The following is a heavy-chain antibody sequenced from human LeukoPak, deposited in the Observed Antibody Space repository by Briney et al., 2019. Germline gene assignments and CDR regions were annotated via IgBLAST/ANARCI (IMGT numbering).Heavy chain of an antibody. D-gene: IGHD4-17*01. Sequence: SETLSLTCTLSGGTICSYYWSWIRQPPGKGLEWIGYIYYSGSPNYNPSLKSRVTISVDTSKKQSSLKLSSVTAADTAVYYCTRGTVTTSMKAFDIWGQGTMVTVSS. CDR2: IYYSGSP. V-gene: IGHV4-59*08. CDR3: TRGTVTTSMKAFDI. J-gene: IGHJ3*02. CDR1: GGTICSYY.